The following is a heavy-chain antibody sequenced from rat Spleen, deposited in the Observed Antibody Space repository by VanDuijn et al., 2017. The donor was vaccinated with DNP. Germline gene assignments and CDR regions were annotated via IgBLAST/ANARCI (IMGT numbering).Heavy chain of an antibody. D-gene: IGHD3-1*01. J-gene: IGHJ1*01. V-gene: IGHV5-7*01. Sequence: EVQLVESGGDLVQPGRSLKLSCAASGFTFSDYAMAWVRQAPKKGLEWVAAISPSGSRPYSPDSVKGRFTISRDTAKSSLYLQMNSLKSEDTATYYCARGSTSIYWYFDFWGPGTMVTVSS. CDR1: GFTFSDYA. CDR3: ARGSTSIYWYFDF. CDR2: ISPSGSRP.